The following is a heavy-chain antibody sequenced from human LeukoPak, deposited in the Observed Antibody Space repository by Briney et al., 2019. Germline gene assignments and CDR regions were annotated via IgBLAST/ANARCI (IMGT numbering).Heavy chain of an antibody. CDR3: ASDYGDPDAADN. V-gene: IGHV3-30-3*01. D-gene: IGHD4-17*01. CDR2: ISNDGTNK. CDR1: GLSFSYYA. J-gene: IGHJ4*02. Sequence: PGGSLRLSCAASGLSFSYYAMHWVRQAPGKGLEWVAVISNDGTNKYYADSVKGRFTISRDNSKNTLSLHMNSLRPEDTAVYSCASDYGDPDAADNWGLGTLVTVSS.